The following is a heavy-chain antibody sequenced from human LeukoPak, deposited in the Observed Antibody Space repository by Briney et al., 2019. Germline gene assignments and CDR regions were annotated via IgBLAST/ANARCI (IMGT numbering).Heavy chain of an antibody. CDR2: INHSGST. CDR1: GGSFSGYY. J-gene: IGHJ4*02. Sequence: SETLSLTCAVYGGSFSGYYWSWIRQPPGKGLEWIGEINHSGSTNYNPSLKSRVTISVDTSKNQFSLKLSSVTAADTAVYYCARGRSPRSRPYYYDSSGYSGNFDYWGQGTLVTVSS. CDR3: ARGRSPRSRPYYYDSSGYSGNFDY. V-gene: IGHV4-34*01. D-gene: IGHD3-22*01.